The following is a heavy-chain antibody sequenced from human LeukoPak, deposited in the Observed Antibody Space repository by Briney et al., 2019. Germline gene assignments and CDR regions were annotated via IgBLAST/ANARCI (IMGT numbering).Heavy chain of an antibody. J-gene: IGHJ4*02. CDR1: GFTFSSYA. CDR2: ISSNGGST. CDR3: ARDSGNYFLDY. V-gene: IGHV3-64*01. D-gene: IGHD1-26*01. Sequence: PGGSLRLSCAASGFTFSSYAMHWVRQAPGKGLEYVSAISSNGGSTYYANSVKGRFTISRDNSKNSLYLQMNSLRAEDTAVYYCARDSGNYFLDYWGQGTLVTASS.